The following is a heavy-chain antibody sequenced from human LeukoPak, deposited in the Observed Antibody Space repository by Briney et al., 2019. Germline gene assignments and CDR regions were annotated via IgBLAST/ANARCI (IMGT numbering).Heavy chain of an antibody. CDR3: ARDPGYTGTALDY. V-gene: IGHV3-33*01. Sequence: GRSLRLSCAASGFTFSSYGMHWVRQAPGKGLECVAVIWYDGSNKYYADSVKGRFTISRDNSKNTLYLQMNSLRAEDTAVYYCARDPGYTGTALDYWGQGTLVTVSS. CDR2: IWYDGSNK. J-gene: IGHJ4*02. D-gene: IGHD6-13*01. CDR1: GFTFSSYG.